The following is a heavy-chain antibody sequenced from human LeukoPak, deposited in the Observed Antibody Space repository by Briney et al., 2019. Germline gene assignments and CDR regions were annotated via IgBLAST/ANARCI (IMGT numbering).Heavy chain of an antibody. CDR2: IYTSGST. D-gene: IGHD3-3*01. CDR1: GGSICSYY. V-gene: IGHV4-4*07. CDR3: ARDTDFWSGYHDGFDY. J-gene: IGHJ4*02. Sequence: SETLSLTCTVSGGSICSYYWSWIRQPAGKGLEWIGRIYTSGSTNYNPSLKSRVTMSVDTSKNQFSLKLSSVTAADTAVYYCARDTDFWSGYHDGFDYWGQGTLVTVSS.